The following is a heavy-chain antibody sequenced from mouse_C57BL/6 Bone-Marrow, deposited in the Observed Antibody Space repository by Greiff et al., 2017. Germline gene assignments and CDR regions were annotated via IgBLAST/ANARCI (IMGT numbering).Heavy chain of an antibody. V-gene: IGHV1-81*01. CDR3: AREGDDFGFAY. D-gene: IGHD2-4*01. CDR2: IYPRSGNT. Sequence: QVQLQQSGAELARPGASVKLSCKASGYTFTSYGISWVKQRTGQGLEWIGEIYPRSGNTYYNEKLKGKATLTADKASSTAYMELRSLTSEDSAVYFCAREGDDFGFAYWGQGTLVTVSA. CDR1: GYTFTSYG. J-gene: IGHJ3*01.